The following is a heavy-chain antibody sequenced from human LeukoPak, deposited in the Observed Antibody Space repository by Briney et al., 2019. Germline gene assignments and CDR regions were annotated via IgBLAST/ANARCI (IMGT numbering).Heavy chain of an antibody. J-gene: IGHJ4*02. D-gene: IGHD3-9*01. CDR3: SRDGPRDYDILTALDY. CDR2: ISYGGDNK. CDR1: GFNFRIYA. V-gene: IGHV3-30*04. Sequence: PGTSLRLSCAASGFNFRIYAMHWVRQAPGKGLEWVAIISYGGDNKYYADSVKGRFTISRDNSKSMLYLQMNGLRPEDTAVYYCSRDGPRDYDILTALDYWGQGTVVSVSS.